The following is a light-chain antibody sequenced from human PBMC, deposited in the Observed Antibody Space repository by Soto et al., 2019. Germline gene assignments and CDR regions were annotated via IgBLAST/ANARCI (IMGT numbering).Light chain of an antibody. CDR3: QQYGKSIT. J-gene: IGKJ4*01. CDR2: GGS. Sequence: IVLAQSPGTLSLSPGERASLESRASQRVSGDSLAWYQQKSGQPPRLVIYGGSRATGIPDRFSGGGSGTDLSLTISSLEPEDFAVYYCQQYGKSITFGGGTKVDIK. CDR1: QRVSGDS. V-gene: IGKV3-20*01.